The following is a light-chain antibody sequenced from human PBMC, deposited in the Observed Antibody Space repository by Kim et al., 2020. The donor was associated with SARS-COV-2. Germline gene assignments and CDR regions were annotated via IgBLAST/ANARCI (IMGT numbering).Light chain of an antibody. J-gene: IGKJ4*01. CDR1: QSISIS. Sequence: ETVMTQTPATLSVSPGERVTLSCRASQSISISLAWYQQKPGQAPRLLIYGASTRATGIPARFSGRGSGTEFTLTISSLQSEDFAVYSFQQYNNWPLTFGGGTKVDIK. CDR3: QQYNNWPLT. V-gene: IGKV3-15*01. CDR2: GAS.